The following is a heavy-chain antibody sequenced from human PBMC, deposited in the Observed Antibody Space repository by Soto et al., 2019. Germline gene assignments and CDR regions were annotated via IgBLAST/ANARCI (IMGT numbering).Heavy chain of an antibody. CDR3: ARRYRAEMVGFYYYYYMDV. CDR2: IYYSGTT. CDR1: GGSIRSYY. J-gene: IGHJ6*03. V-gene: IGHV4-59*08. D-gene: IGHD2-15*01. Sequence: SETLSLTCTVSGGSIRSYYWSWIRQPPGKGLEWIGYIYYSGTTNYNPSLKSRVTMSADTSKNQFALKLSSVTAADTAVYYCARRYRAEMVGFYYYYYMDVWGKGTTVTVSS.